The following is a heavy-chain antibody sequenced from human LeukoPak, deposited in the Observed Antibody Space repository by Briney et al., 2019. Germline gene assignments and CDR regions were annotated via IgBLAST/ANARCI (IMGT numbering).Heavy chain of an antibody. Sequence: SETLSLTCTVSGGSISSYYWSWIRQPPGKGLEWIGYIYYSGSTNYNPSLKSRVTMSVDTSKNQFSLKLSSVTAADTAVYYCARGYYGSGGYYGMDVWGQGTTVTVSS. CDR3: ARGYYGSGGYYGMDV. J-gene: IGHJ6*02. D-gene: IGHD3-10*01. CDR1: GGSISSYY. CDR2: IYYSGST. V-gene: IGHV4-59*08.